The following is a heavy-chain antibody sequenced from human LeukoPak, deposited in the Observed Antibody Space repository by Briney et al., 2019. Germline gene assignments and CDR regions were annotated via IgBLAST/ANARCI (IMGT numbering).Heavy chain of an antibody. CDR2: IYPGDSDT. CDR3: ARLYSGYDEANYYYYYYMDV. V-gene: IGHV5-51*01. J-gene: IGHJ6*03. Sequence: GESLKISCKGSGYSFTSYWIGWVRQMPRKGLEWMGIIYPGDSDTRYSPSFQGQVTISADKSISTAYLQWSSLKASDTAMYYCARLYSGYDEANYYYYYYMDVWGKGTTVTVSS. CDR1: GYSFTSYW. D-gene: IGHD5-12*01.